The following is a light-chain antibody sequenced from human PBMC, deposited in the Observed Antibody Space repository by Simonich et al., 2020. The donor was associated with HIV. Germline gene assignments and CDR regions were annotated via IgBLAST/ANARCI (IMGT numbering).Light chain of an antibody. V-gene: IGKV1-39*01. J-gene: IGKJ3*01. Sequence: DIQMTQSPSSLSASVRDRVTITCRASQSISTYLNWYQQKPGKAPKLLIYAASSLQSGVPSRFSCIGSGTDFILTISSLQPEDFVTYYCQQSFSTPFTFGPGTKVDIK. CDR1: QSISTY. CDR3: QQSFSTPFT. CDR2: AAS.